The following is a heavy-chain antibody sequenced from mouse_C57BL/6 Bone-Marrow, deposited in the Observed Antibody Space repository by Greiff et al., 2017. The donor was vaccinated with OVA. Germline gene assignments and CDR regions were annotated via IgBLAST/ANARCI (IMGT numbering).Heavy chain of an antibody. Sequence: EVQLQESGGGLVQPGGSMKLSCAASGFTFSDAWMDWVRQSPEKGLAWVAEIRHKANNHATYYAESVKGRFTISRDDSKSSVYLQMNSLRAEDTGIYYCTRPWIYCYGSSLAWFAYWGQGTLVTVSA. D-gene: IGHD1-1*01. CDR3: TRPWIYCYGSSLAWFAY. V-gene: IGHV6-6*01. CDR1: GFTFSDAW. CDR2: IRHKANNHAT. J-gene: IGHJ3*01.